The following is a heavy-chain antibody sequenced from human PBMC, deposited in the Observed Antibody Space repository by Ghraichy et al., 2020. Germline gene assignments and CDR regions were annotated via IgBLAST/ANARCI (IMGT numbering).Heavy chain of an antibody. D-gene: IGHD3-22*01. Sequence: SVKVSCKASGGSFSSYAMTWVRQAPGQGLEWMGGIIPIFGTSNYPQQFQGRVTITADESTSTAYMELSNLRSEDTAVYYCARQTRFAYDSSGYYYGFFDHWGQGTLVIVSS. V-gene: IGHV1-69*13. CDR1: GGSFSSYA. CDR2: IIPIFGTS. J-gene: IGHJ4*02. CDR3: ARQTRFAYDSSGYYYGFFDH.